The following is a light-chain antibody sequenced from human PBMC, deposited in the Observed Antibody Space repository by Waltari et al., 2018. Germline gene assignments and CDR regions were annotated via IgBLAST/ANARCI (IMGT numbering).Light chain of an antibody. J-gene: IGLJ2*01. CDR3: YSVADNSVV. CDR1: ILTKKS. V-gene: IGLV3-27*01. CDR2: KDT. Sequence: SYDLTQPSSVSVSPGQTASITCSGQILTKKSARWFQQRPGQAPTLLIYKDTERPSGIPERFFGSISGTTVTLTISEVRVEDEADYYCYSVADNSVVFGGGTKLTVL.